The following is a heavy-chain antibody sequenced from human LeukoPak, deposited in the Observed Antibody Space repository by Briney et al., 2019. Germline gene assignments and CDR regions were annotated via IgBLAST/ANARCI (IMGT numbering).Heavy chain of an antibody. J-gene: IGHJ4*02. V-gene: IGHV4-30-4*07. D-gene: IGHD5-12*01. CDR1: GGSISSGGYS. CDR2: IYYSGST. Sequence: SETLSLTCAVSGGSISSGGYSWSWIRQPPGKGLEWIGYIYYSGSTYYNPSLKSRVTISVDTSKNQFSLKLSSVTAADTAVYYCARSTWIKIGAFDYWGQGTLVTVSS. CDR3: ARSTWIKIGAFDY.